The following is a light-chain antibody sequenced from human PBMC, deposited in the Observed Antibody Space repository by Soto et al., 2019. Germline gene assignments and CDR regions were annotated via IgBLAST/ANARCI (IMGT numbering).Light chain of an antibody. Sequence: EIVMTQSPATLSVSPGGRATLSCRASQSISDTLAWCQQKPGQAPRLLIYDASNRATGIPARFSGSGSGTDFTLTISSLEPEDFAVYYCQQRNNWPITFGQGTRLENK. J-gene: IGKJ5*01. CDR2: DAS. V-gene: IGKV3-11*01. CDR1: QSISDT. CDR3: QQRNNWPIT.